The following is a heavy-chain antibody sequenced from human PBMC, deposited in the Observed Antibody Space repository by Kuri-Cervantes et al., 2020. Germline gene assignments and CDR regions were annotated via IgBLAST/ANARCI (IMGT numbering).Heavy chain of an antibody. CDR2: IKQDGGER. Sequence: GGSLRLSCAASGFTFSTYWMSWVRQAPGKGLEWVANIKQDGGERYYVDSVKGRFTISRDNAKNSLYLQMNSLRAEDTAVYYCASTLPYYYDSSSYRIFDYWGQGTLVTVSS. V-gene: IGHV3-7*02. D-gene: IGHD3-22*01. J-gene: IGHJ4*02. CDR3: ASTLPYYYDSSSYRIFDY. CDR1: GFTFSTYW.